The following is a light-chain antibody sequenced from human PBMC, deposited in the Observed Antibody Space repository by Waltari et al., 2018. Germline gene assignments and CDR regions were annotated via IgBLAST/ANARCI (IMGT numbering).Light chain of an antibody. CDR1: SGSVTTSSY. V-gene: IGLV8-61*01. CDR2: NTN. Sequence: QTVVTQEPSFSVSPGGTVTLTCGLSSGSVTTSSYPSSYPQPPGQAPRTLLYNTNTHSSGVPDRFSGSILGSKAALTITGAQADDESDYYCVLYMGSGISVFGGGTKLTVL. J-gene: IGLJ3*02. CDR3: VLYMGSGISV.